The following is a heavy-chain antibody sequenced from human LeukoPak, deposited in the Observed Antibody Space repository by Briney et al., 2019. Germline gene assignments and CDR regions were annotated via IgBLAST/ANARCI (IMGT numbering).Heavy chain of an antibody. Sequence: PGGSLRLSCAASGFTFSSSWMSWVRHTPGKGLEWVANINQDGSDKYYVDSVKGRFTISRDNAKNSLYLQMSSLRAEDTAVYYCAGRGSGSYFDYWGQGTLVTVSS. V-gene: IGHV3-7*03. CDR1: GFTFSSSW. J-gene: IGHJ4*02. CDR2: INQDGSDK. CDR3: AGRGSGSYFDY. D-gene: IGHD3-10*01.